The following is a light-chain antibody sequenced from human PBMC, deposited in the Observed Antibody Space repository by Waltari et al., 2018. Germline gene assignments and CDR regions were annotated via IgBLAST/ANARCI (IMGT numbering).Light chain of an antibody. CDR1: QIVTNN. CDR3: QVRTSWLWT. Sequence: EIVVTQSPATLSLSPGERVNLSCRASQIVTNNFAWFQQRPGQAPRLLIYNASTRATDIPARFSGSGSGTEFTLTINSLQSEDLAIYYCQVRTSWLWTFGQGTKV. V-gene: IGKV3-15*01. J-gene: IGKJ1*01. CDR2: NAS.